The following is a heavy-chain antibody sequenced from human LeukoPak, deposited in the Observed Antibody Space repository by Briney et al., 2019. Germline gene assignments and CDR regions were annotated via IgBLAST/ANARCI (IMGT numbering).Heavy chain of an antibody. J-gene: IGHJ5*02. CDR2: ISAYNGNT. Sequence: ASVKVSCKASGGTFSSYAISWVRQAPGQGLEWMGWISAYNGNTNYAQKLQGRVTMTTDTSTSTAYMELRSLRSDDTAVYYCARVVAAAGKRFDPWGQGTLVTVSS. D-gene: IGHD6-13*01. CDR3: ARVVAAAGKRFDP. V-gene: IGHV1-18*01. CDR1: GGTFSSYA.